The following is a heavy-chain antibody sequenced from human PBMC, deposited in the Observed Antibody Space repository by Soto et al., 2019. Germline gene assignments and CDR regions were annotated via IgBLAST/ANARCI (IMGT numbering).Heavy chain of an antibody. D-gene: IGHD3-10*01. J-gene: IGHJ4*02. V-gene: IGHV1-69*02. CDR3: ASSYGSGYRAFDY. CDR1: GDAFTFYS. CDR2: INPILSMS. Sequence: QVQLVQSGAEVKKPGSSVRLSCKASGDAFTFYSINWVRQAPGLGFEWMGRINPILSMSNYAQRFQGRVTMTADKSTSTAYMELSSLRSEDTAMYYCASSYGSGYRAFDYWGQGALVTVSS.